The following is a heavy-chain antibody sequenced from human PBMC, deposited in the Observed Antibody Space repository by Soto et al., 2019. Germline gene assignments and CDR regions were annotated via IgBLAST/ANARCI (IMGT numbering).Heavy chain of an antibody. D-gene: IGHD6-6*01. Sequence: ASVKVSCKASGYTFTSYGISWVRQAPGQGLEWMGWISAYNGNTNYAQKLQGRVTMTTDTSTSTAYMELRSLRSDDTAVYYCASRPWGSSSESFDYWGQGTLVTVSS. CDR1: GYTFTSYG. CDR2: ISAYNGNT. J-gene: IGHJ4*02. V-gene: IGHV1-18*01. CDR3: ASRPWGSSSESFDY.